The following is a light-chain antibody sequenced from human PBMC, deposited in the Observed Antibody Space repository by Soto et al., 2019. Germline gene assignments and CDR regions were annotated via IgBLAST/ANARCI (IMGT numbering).Light chain of an antibody. Sequence: EIVITQSPATLSASPGERATLSCRASQSVRSNLAWYQQKPGQAPRLLIYGASTRATGIPARFSGSGSGTEFTLSIGSXQSEDFAVYYCQQYNDWPPKFGQGTKVDTK. V-gene: IGKV3-15*01. CDR2: GAS. J-gene: IGKJ1*01. CDR3: QQYNDWPPK. CDR1: QSVRSN.